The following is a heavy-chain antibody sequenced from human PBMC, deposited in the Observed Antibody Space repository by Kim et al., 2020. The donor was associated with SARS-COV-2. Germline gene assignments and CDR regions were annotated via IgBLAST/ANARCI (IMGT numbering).Heavy chain of an antibody. CDR3: ARGSPTWDGMDV. Sequence: SETLSLTCTVSGGSISSSSYYWGWIRQPPGKGLEWIGSIYYSGSTYYNPSLKSRVTISVDTSKNQFSLKLSSVTAADTAVYYCARGSPTWDGMDVWGQGTTVTVSS. J-gene: IGHJ6*02. D-gene: IGHD1-26*01. CDR1: GGSISSSSYY. CDR2: IYYSGST. V-gene: IGHV4-39*01.